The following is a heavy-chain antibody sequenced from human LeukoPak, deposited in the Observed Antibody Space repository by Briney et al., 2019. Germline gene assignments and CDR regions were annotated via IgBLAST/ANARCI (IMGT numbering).Heavy chain of an antibody. D-gene: IGHD3-9*01. CDR3: ARDRPSVRYFDWLLYVVGMDV. Sequence: SVKVSCKASGGTFSSYAIIWVRQAPGQGLEWMGGIIPIFGTANYAQKFQGRVTITADESTSTAYMELSSLRSEDTAVYYCARDRPSVRYFDWLLYVVGMDVWGQGTTVTVSS. CDR2: IIPIFGTA. V-gene: IGHV1-69*13. J-gene: IGHJ6*02. CDR1: GGTFSSYA.